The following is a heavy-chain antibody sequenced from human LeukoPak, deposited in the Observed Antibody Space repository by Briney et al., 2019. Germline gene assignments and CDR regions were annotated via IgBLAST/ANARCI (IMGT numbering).Heavy chain of an antibody. V-gene: IGHV3-30*02. J-gene: IGHJ6*03. D-gene: IGHD4-23*01. CDR3: AKGYGGNYYYCYMDV. Sequence: GGSLRLSCAASGFTFSSYGMHWVRQAPGKGLEWVAFIRYDGSNKYYADSVKGRFTISRDNSKNTLYLQMNSLRAEDTAVYYCAKGYGGNYYYCYMDVWGKGTTVTVSS. CDR1: GFTFSSYG. CDR2: IRYDGSNK.